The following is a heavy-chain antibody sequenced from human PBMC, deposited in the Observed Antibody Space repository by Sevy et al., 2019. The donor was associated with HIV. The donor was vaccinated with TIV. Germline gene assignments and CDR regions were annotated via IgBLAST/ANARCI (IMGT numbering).Heavy chain of an antibody. J-gene: IGHJ4*02. CDR3: TSMTTVEGVFDF. V-gene: IGHV3-15*01. Sequence: GGSLRLSCAASGFIFSNAWMSWVRQAPGKGLEWVGRIKSKSDGGPSDYAVPVKGRFTISRDDSRNTLYLQMNSLKTEDTAVYYCTSMTTVEGVFDFWGQGTLVTVSS. CDR1: GFIFSNAW. D-gene: IGHD4-17*01. CDR2: IKSKSDGGPS.